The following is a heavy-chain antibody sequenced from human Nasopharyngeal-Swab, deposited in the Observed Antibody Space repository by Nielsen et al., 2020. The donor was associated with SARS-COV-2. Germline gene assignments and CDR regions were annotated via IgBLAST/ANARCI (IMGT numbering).Heavy chain of an antibody. D-gene: IGHD6-19*01. CDR2: ISWDGGST. Sequence: GGSLRLSCAASGFTFDDYTMHWVRQAPGKGLEWVSLISWDGGSTYYADSVKGRFTISRDNSKNSLYLQMNSLRTEDTALYYCAKDMQWGTAVADAFDIWGQGTMVTVSS. CDR3: AKDMQWGTAVADAFDI. J-gene: IGHJ3*02. CDR1: GFTFDDYT. V-gene: IGHV3-43*01.